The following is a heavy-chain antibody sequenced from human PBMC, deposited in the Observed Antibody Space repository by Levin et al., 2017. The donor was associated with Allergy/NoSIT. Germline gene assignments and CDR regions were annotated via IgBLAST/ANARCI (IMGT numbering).Heavy chain of an antibody. D-gene: IGHD3-10*01. CDR1: GFTFSSYD. CDR3: AKGTSGSYWNDAFDI. J-gene: IGHJ3*02. V-gene: IGHV3-23*01. CDR2: IVGSAGST. Sequence: PGGSLRLSCAASGFTFSSYDMNWVRQAPGKGLEWVSVIVGSAGSTYYADSVKGRFTISRDNSKNTLYLQMNSLRAEDTAVYYCAKGTSGSYWNDAFDIWGQGTMVTVSS.